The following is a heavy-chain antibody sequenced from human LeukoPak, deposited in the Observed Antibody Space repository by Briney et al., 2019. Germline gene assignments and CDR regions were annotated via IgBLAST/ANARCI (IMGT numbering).Heavy chain of an antibody. V-gene: IGHV3-23*01. J-gene: IGHJ6*02. CDR2: ISGSGGST. CDR1: GFTFSSYA. CDR3: AREGASPIFGVVIPSFYYYYGMDV. D-gene: IGHD3-3*01. Sequence: GGSLRLSCAASGFTFSSYAMSWVRQAPGKGLEWVSAISGSGGSTYYADSVKGRFTISRDNSKNTLYLQMNSLRAEDTAVYYCAREGASPIFGVVIPSFYYYYGMDVWGQGTTVTVS.